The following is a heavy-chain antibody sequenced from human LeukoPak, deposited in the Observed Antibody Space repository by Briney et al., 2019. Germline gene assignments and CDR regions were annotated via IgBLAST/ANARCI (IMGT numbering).Heavy chain of an antibody. Sequence: SETLSLTCIVSGYSISSGYYWGWIRQPPGKGLEWIGSIYHSGSTYYNPSLKSRVTISVDTSKNQFSLKLSSVTAADTAVYYCARGVVGATSYFDYWGQGTLVTVSS. V-gene: IGHV4-38-2*02. CDR1: GYSISSGYY. D-gene: IGHD1-26*01. J-gene: IGHJ4*02. CDR2: IYHSGST. CDR3: ARGVVGATSYFDY.